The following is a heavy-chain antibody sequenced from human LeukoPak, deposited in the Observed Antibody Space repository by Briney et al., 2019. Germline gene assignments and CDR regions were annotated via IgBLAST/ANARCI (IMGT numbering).Heavy chain of an antibody. D-gene: IGHD2-15*01. J-gene: IGHJ3*02. V-gene: IGHV7-4-1*02. CDR2: INTNTGNP. CDR1: GYTLTSYA. CDR3: AVVVAATKGFQAFDI. Sequence: ASVKVSCKASGYTLTSYAMNWVRQAPGQGLEWMGWINTNTGNPTYAQGFTGRFVFSLDTSVSTAYLQISSLKAEDTAVYYCAVVVAATKGFQAFDIWGQGTMVTVSS.